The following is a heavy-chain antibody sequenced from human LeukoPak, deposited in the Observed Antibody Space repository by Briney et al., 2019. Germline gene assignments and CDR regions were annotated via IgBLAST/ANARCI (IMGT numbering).Heavy chain of an antibody. J-gene: IGHJ4*02. Sequence: GGSLRLSCAAAGFTFSSYGMHWVRQAPGKGLEWVAVISYDGSNKYHADSVKGRFTISRDSSKNTLYLQMNSLRAEDTAVYYCAKNFRIAVIDYWGQGTLVTVSS. CDR2: ISYDGSNK. CDR3: AKNFRIAVIDY. V-gene: IGHV3-30*18. D-gene: IGHD6-19*01. CDR1: GFTFSSYG.